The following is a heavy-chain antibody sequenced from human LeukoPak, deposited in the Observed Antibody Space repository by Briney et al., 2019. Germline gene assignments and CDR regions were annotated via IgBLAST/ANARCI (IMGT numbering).Heavy chain of an antibody. CDR3: AVFGDASFDY. D-gene: IGHD2-21*01. CDR1: GFTFSSYA. CDR2: ISYDGRNK. J-gene: IGHJ4*02. Sequence: PGGSLRLSCAASGFTFSSYAMHWVRQAPGKGLEWVAVISYDGRNKYYADSVKGRFTISRDNSKNTLCLQMNSLRAEDKAVYYCAVFGDASFDYWGQGTLVTVSS. V-gene: IGHV3-30*04.